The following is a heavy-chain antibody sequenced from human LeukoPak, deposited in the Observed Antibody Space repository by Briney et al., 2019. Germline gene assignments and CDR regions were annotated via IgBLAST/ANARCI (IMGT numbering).Heavy chain of an antibody. J-gene: IGHJ4*02. CDR1: GYTFTTSA. V-gene: IGHV1-3*01. CDR3: ARDHSLGSYPDY. CDR2: INAGTGDT. Sequence: ASVKVSCKSSGYTFTTSAMHWVRQAPGQSLEWMGWINAGTGDTKYSQRFQGRVTFTRDTSASTAYMALSSLRFADTAVYFCARDHSLGSYPDYWGQGTLVTVSS. D-gene: IGHD3-10*01.